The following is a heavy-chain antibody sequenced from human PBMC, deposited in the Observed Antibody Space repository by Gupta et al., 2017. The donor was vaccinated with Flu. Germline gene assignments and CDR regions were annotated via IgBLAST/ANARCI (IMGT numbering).Heavy chain of an antibody. CDR3: AKGAEGITMIRVSCFDP. Sequence: EIQRLESGGTLAQPWGDLRLSCVACGFHVRCRGMTWVRQASGKGLGWVAVISGDGQTTNYKQAVRGRFTISRDNSKNTVYLQMDSLRADDTAVYYCAKGAEGITMIRVSCFDPWGQGTLVTVSS. D-gene: IGHD3-22*01. CDR1: GFHVRCRG. CDR2: ISGDGQTT. J-gene: IGHJ5*02. V-gene: IGHV3-23*01.